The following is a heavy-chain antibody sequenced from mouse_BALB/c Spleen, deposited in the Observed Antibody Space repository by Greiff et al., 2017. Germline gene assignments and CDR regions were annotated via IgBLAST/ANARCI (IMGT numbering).Heavy chain of an antibody. Sequence: QVQLQQSGAELVRPGTSVKVSCKASGYAFTNYLIEWVKQRPGQGLEWIGVINPGRGGTNYNEKFKGKATLTADKSSSTAYMQLSSLTSDDSAVYFCARGGGLRRRDYFDYWGQGTTLTVSS. D-gene: IGHD2-2*01. J-gene: IGHJ2*01. V-gene: IGHV1-54*01. CDR3: ARGGGLRRRDYFDY. CDR2: INPGRGGT. CDR1: GYAFTNYL.